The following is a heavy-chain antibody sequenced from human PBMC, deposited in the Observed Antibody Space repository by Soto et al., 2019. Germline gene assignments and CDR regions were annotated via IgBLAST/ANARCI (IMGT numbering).Heavy chain of an antibody. CDR2: INPNSGGT. J-gene: IGHJ6*02. Sequence: ASVKVSCKASGYTFTGYYMHWVRQAPGQGLEWMGWINPNSGGTNYAQKFQGRVTMTRDTSISTAYMELSRLRSDDTAVYYCAREENMVWGVITIAYGMDVWGQGTTVTVSS. CDR1: GYTFTGYY. D-gene: IGHD3-10*01. V-gene: IGHV1-2*02. CDR3: AREENMVWGVITIAYGMDV.